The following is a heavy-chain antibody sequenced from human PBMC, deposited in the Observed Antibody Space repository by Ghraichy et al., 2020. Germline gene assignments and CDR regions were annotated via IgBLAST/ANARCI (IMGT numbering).Heavy chain of an antibody. CDR1: GESFSPYY. Sequence: ETLSLTCAVYGESFSPYYWSWIRQPPGKGLEWIGEINHSGSTNYNPSLKSRVTISVDTSKNPFSLKLSSVTAADTAVYSCARDGNRYYFGSGNYAFDIWGQGTMVTVSS. V-gene: IGHV4-34*01. CDR3: ARDGNRYYFGSGNYAFDI. D-gene: IGHD3-10*01. CDR2: INHSGST. J-gene: IGHJ3*02.